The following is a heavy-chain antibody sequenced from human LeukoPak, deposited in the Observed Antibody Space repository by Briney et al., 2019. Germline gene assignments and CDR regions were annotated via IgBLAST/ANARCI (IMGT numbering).Heavy chain of an antibody. CDR1: GFTVSSNY. CDR2: IYSGGNT. CDR3: AKSRNFYYYFMEV. J-gene: IGHJ6*03. V-gene: IGHV3-53*01. Sequence: TGGSLRLSCAASGFTVSSNYMSWVRQAPGKGLEWVSVIYSGGNTNYADSVKGRFTISRDNSKNTLYLQMNSLRADDTGLYYCAKSRNFYYYFMEVSGRGTKVTVSS.